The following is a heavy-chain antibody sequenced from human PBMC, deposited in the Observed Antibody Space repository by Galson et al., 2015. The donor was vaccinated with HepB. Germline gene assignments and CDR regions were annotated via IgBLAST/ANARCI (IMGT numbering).Heavy chain of an antibody. D-gene: IGHD2-2*01. CDR1: GGSINGYY. J-gene: IGHJ4*01. CDR2: IYVGGST. Sequence: ETLSLTCIVSGGSINGYYWSWIRQPAGKGLEWIGRIYVGGSTSDNPSLKRRVTMSADTCKKQLSLKPTSVTAADTAVYYCARDRRGGNYCRSTTSCSYFDYWGHGALVTVSS. CDR3: ARDRRGGNYCRSTTSCSYFDY. V-gene: IGHV4-4*07.